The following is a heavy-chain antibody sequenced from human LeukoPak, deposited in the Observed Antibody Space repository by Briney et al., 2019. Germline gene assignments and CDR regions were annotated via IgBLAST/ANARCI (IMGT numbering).Heavy chain of an antibody. CDR3: ARDPHRQPSNNWFDL. J-gene: IGHJ5*02. Sequence: GGSLRLSCAASGFTFSSYGMHWVRQAPGKGLEWVAVISYDANNTYYADSVKGRFTISRDNSKNTLYLQMNSLRAEDTAVYYCARDPHRQPSNNWFDLWGQGTLVTVSS. D-gene: IGHD5-18*01. CDR1: GFTFSSYG. V-gene: IGHV3-30*03. CDR2: ISYDANNT.